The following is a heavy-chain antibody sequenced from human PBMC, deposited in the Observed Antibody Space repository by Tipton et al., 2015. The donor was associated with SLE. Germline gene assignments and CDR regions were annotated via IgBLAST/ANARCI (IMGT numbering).Heavy chain of an antibody. D-gene: IGHD6-19*01. CDR2: MSYDEINE. Sequence: GSLRLSCATSGFTFSTSGMHWVRQAPGKGLEWVSFMSYDEINEYYADSVKGRFTISRDNSKNTLYLQMNSLRPEDTAVYYCVEDRRLSGWYFDYWGQGTLVTVSS. CDR3: VEDRRLSGWYFDY. V-gene: IGHV3-30*02. CDR1: GFTFSTSG. J-gene: IGHJ4*02.